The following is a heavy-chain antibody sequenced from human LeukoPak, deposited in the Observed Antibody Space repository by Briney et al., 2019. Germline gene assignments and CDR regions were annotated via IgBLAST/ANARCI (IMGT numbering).Heavy chain of an antibody. D-gene: IGHD6-13*01. CDR3: AKEWRVAAGIYYFDY. Sequence: GRSLRLSCAASGFTFDDYAMHWVRHAPGKGLEWVSGIGCNSGGIVYADSVKGRFTISRDNAKNSLYLQMNSLRAEDTAVYYCAKEWRVAAGIYYFDYWGQGTLVTVSS. V-gene: IGHV3-9*01. J-gene: IGHJ4*02. CDR2: IGCNSGGI. CDR1: GFTFDDYA.